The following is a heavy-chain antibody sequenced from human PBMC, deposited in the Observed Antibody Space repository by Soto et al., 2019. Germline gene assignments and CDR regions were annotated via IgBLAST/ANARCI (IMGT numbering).Heavy chain of an antibody. CDR2: ISGNGDDT. Sequence: EVQLLEPGGGLEQPGGSLRLSCAASGFTFRSSAMSWVRQAPGKGLEWVSGISGNGDDTNYADAVKGRFTISRDNSKNILYLRLDSLRAEDTAIYYCAKPQYRNAYGSFNDWGQGTLVTVAS. CDR1: GFTFRSSA. D-gene: IGHD5-12*01. V-gene: IGHV3-23*01. CDR3: AKPQYRNAYGSFND. J-gene: IGHJ4*02.